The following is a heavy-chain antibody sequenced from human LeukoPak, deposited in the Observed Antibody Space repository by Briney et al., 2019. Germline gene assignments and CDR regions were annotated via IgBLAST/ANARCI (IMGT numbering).Heavy chain of an antibody. J-gene: IGHJ4*02. CDR1: GGSISSSIYY. CDR3: AREWVATDY. V-gene: IGHV4-31*03. Sequence: SETLSLTCIVSGGSISSSIYYWAWVRQHPGKGLEWIGYIYYSGSTYYNPSLKSRVTISVDTSKNQFSLKLSSVTAADTAVYYCAREWVATDYWGQGTLVTVSS. CDR2: IYYSGST. D-gene: IGHD5-12*01.